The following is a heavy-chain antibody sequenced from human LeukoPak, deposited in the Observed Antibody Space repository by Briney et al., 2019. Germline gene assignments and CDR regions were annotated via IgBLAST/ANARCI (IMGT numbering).Heavy chain of an antibody. CDR1: GGSISSYY. CDR2: IYYSGST. Sequence: SETLSLTCTVSGGSISSYYWSWIRQPPGKGLEWIGYIYYSGSTNYNPSPKSSVTISVDTSKNQFSLKLSSVTAADTAVYYCARDGGDGFDYWGQGTLVTVSS. V-gene: IGHV4-59*01. J-gene: IGHJ4*02. CDR3: ARDGGDGFDY. D-gene: IGHD5-24*01.